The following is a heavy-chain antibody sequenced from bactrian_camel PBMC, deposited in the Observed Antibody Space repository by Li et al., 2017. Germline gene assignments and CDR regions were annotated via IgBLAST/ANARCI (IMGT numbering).Heavy chain of an antibody. J-gene: IGHJ4*01. Sequence: HVQLVESGGGSVQAGGSLRLTCTAPRDGSNTICMVWLRQAPGKEREGVATIGSVGNTTYADSVQGRFTISKDNAKNTLYLQMNDLKPEDTAMYYCASDHPDLYGLCPHEYTFWGQGTQVTVS. V-gene: IGHV3S53*01. CDR3: ASDHPDLYGLCPHEYTF. CDR2: IGSVGNT. CDR1: RDGSNTIC. D-gene: IGHD3*01.